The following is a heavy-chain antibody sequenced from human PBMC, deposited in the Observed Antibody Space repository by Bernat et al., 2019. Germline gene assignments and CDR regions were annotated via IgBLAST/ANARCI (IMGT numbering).Heavy chain of an antibody. V-gene: IGHV3-30*01. CDR1: GFTFSSYA. CDR3: ARDGKQHRQEMWFDP. J-gene: IGHJ5*02. Sequence: QVQLVESGGGVVQPGRSLRLSCAASGFTFSSYAMHWVRQAPGKGLEWVAVISYDGSNKYYADSVKGRFTISRDNSKNTLYLQMNSLRAEDTAVYYCARDGKQHRQEMWFDPWGQGTLVTVSS. D-gene: IGHD6-13*01. CDR2: ISYDGSNK.